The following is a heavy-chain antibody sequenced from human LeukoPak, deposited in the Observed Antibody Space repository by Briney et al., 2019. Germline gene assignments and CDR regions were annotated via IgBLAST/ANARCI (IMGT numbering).Heavy chain of an antibody. CDR3: AREGPAAGTNSFDY. D-gene: IGHD6-13*01. V-gene: IGHV4-39*07. CDR1: GGSISSGDYY. J-gene: IGHJ4*02. Sequence: SQTLSLTCTVSGGSISSGDYYWGWIRQPPGKGLEWIGSIYYSGSTYYNPSLKSRVTVSVDTSKNQFSLKLSSVTAADTAVYYCAREGPAAGTNSFDYWGQGTLVTVSS. CDR2: IYYSGST.